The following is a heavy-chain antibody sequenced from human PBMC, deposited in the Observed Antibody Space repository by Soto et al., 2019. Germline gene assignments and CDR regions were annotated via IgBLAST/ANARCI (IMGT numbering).Heavy chain of an antibody. CDR3: AGGEAYHYDSGTYHPKKDYFDF. D-gene: IGHD3-10*01. CDR2: IYHSGGT. V-gene: IGHV4-34*01. CDR1: GGSFSGYY. J-gene: IGHJ4*02. Sequence: SETLSLTCAVYGGSFSGYYWNWIRQPPGKGLEWIGEIYHSGGTNYNPSLKSRVTMSVDTPKNQFSLSLSSVTAADTAVYYCAGGEAYHYDSGTYHPKKDYFDFWGQGALVTVSS.